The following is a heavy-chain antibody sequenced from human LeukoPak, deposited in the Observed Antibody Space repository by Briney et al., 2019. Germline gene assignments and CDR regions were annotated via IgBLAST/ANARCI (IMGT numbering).Heavy chain of an antibody. CDR1: GYTFTSYD. J-gene: IGHJ6*03. V-gene: IGHV1-8*01. D-gene: IGHD2-2*01. Sequence: ASVKVSCKASGYTFTSYDINWVRQATGQGLEWMGWMNPNSGNTGYAQKFQGRVTMTRNTSISTAYMELSSLRSEDTAVYYCARGVVPAARGYYYYYMDVWGKGTTVTISS. CDR2: MNPNSGNT. CDR3: ARGVVPAARGYYYYYMDV.